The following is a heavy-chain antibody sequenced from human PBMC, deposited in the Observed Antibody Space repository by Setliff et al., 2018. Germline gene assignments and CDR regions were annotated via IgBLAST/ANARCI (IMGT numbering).Heavy chain of an antibody. V-gene: IGHV3-11*01. Sequence: GSLRLSCAASGFTFSNYYMTWIRQAPGKGLEWISYIHDSGNPTYYADSVKGRCTVSSDNAKNSLYLQMNSLRAEDTSVYYCASGCIASSRCYGMYVWGQGTTVT. J-gene: IGHJ6*02. CDR1: GFTFSNYY. D-gene: IGHD6-6*01. CDR2: IHDSGNPT. CDR3: ASGCIASSRCYGMYV.